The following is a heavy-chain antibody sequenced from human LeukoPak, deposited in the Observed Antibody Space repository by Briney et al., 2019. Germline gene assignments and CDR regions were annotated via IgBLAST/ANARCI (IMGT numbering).Heavy chain of an antibody. J-gene: IGHJ4*02. CDR2: MSGSGSST. Sequence: PGGSLTLSCAASGFTVNTYAMSWGRQAPGRGLEGVSSMSGSGSSTYYADSVKGRFTISRDNSKNTLYLRMNSLRAEDTALYSCASARGYSSEYKWGQGTLVTVSS. V-gene: IGHV3-23*01. CDR1: GFTVNTYA. D-gene: IGHD6-19*01. CDR3: ASARGYSSEYK.